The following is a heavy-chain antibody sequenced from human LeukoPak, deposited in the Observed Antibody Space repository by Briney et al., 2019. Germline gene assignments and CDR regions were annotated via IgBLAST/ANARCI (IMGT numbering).Heavy chain of an antibody. CDR3: ARDRALRWYYYYGMDV. CDR1: GFTFSSYA. J-gene: IGHJ6*02. CDR2: ISYDGSNK. V-gene: IGHV3-30-3*01. Sequence: PGGSLRLYCAASGFTFSSYAMHWVRQAPGKGLEWVAVISYDGSNKYYADSVKGRFTISRDNSKNTLYLQMNSLRAEDTAVYYCARDRALRWYYYYGMDVWGQGTTVTVSS. D-gene: IGHD4-23*01.